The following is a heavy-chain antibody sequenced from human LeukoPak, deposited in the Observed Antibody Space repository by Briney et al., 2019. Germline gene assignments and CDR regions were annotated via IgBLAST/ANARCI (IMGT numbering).Heavy chain of an antibody. J-gene: IGHJ3*02. Sequence: GGSLRLSCAASRFTFSSYSMNWVRQAPGKGLEWVSYISSSSSTIYYADSVKGRFTISRDNAKNSLYLQMNSLRAEDTAVYYCARDIDFWSGYYRVAFDIWGQGTMVTVSS. CDR2: ISSSSSTI. CDR1: RFTFSSYS. D-gene: IGHD3-3*01. V-gene: IGHV3-48*04. CDR3: ARDIDFWSGYYRVAFDI.